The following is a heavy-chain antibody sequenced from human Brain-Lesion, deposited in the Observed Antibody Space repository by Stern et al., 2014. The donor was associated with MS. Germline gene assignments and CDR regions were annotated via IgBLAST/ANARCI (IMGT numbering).Heavy chain of an antibody. CDR3: ARTYSSGWYGGHAFDI. CDR1: GYRFDNYW. V-gene: IGHV5-51*01. CDR2: IYTADSDT. D-gene: IGHD6-19*01. Sequence: EVQLVESGAEVTKPGESLKISCKGSGYRFDNYWIGWVRQKPGKGLAWMGIIYTADSDTRYSPSLQGQVTISADKSISTVYLQWSSLKASDTAMYYCARTYSSGWYGGHAFDIWGQGTMVTVSS. J-gene: IGHJ3*02.